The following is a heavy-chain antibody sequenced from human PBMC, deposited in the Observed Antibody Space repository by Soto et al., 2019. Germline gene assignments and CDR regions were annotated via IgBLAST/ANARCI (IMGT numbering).Heavy chain of an antibody. CDR1: GGTFGSHG. Sequence: QVQLVQSGAEVKKPGSSVKVSCKASGGTFGSHGVAWVRQAPGQGLEWMGGFIAMLGTPTYAKKVQGRATITADESLTSTYLELRSPRSEGTAVYFCARGAMAKFDYWGQGTVVTVSS. V-gene: IGHV1-69*01. CDR2: FIAMLGTP. D-gene: IGHD5-18*01. J-gene: IGHJ4*02. CDR3: ARGAMAKFDY.